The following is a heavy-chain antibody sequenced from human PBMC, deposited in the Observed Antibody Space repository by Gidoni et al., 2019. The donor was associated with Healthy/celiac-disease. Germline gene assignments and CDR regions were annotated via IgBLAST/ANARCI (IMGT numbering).Heavy chain of an antibody. D-gene: IGHD6-19*01. CDR2: FDPEDGET. CDR3: ATSGAVAGSGYFDH. J-gene: IGHJ4*02. V-gene: IGHV1-24*01. CDR1: TELS. Sequence: TELSMHWVRQAPGKGLEWMGGFDPEDGETIYAQKFQGRVTMTEDTSTDTAYMELSSLRSEDTAVYYCATSGAVAGSGYFDHWGQGTLVTVSS.